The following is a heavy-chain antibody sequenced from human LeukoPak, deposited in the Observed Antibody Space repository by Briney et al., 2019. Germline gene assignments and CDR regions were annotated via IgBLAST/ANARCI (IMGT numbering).Heavy chain of an antibody. CDR1: SFTFTIYA. CDR2: ISGDGVTT. J-gene: IGHJ3*02. Sequence: GGSLRLSCPASSFTFTIYAMSWARQAPGDWLEWLSSISGDGVTTYYADSMKGWFTLSRENYKNTLYLKMNRLRAEDTAVYYCAKDFSVWASSPAFAIWGQRTMVTVSS. CDR3: AKDFSVWASSPAFAI. V-gene: IGHV3-23*01. D-gene: IGHD6-6*01.